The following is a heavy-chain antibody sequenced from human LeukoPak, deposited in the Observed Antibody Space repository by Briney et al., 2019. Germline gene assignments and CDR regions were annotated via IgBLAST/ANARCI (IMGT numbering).Heavy chain of an antibody. CDR3: ARDSRRDGYNLDY. J-gene: IGHJ4*02. D-gene: IGHD5-24*01. CDR1: GGSISSSSYY. CDR2: IYYSGST. V-gene: IGHV4-39*07. Sequence: SETLSLTCTVSGGSISSSSYYWGWIRQPPGKGLEWIGSIYYSGSTYYNPSLKSRVTISVDTSKNQFSLKLSSVTAADTAVYYCARDSRRDGYNLDYWGRGTLVTVSS.